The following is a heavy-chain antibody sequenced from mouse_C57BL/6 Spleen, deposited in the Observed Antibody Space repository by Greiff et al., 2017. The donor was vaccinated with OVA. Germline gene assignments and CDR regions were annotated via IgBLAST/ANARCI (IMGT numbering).Heavy chain of an antibody. CDR1: GYTFTSYW. D-gene: IGHD2-3*01. Sequence: QVQLQQPGAELVKPGASVKLSCKASGYTFTSYWMHWVKQRPGQGLEWIGMIHPNSGSTNYNEKFKSKATLTVDKSSSTAYMQLSSLTSEDSAVYYCARKGSGYSFAYWGQGTLVTVSA. J-gene: IGHJ3*01. V-gene: IGHV1-64*01. CDR2: IHPNSGST. CDR3: ARKGSGYSFAY.